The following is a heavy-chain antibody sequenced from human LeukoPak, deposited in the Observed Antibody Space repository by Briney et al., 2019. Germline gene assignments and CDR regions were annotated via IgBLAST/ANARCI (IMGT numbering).Heavy chain of an antibody. Sequence: GGSLRLSCAASGFTFSSYAMHWVRQAPGRGLEWVAVISYDGSNTYYADSVQGRFTISRDDSKNMLYLQMNSLRAEDTAVYYCARDSYGFDYWGQGTLVTVSS. CDR3: ARDSYGFDY. J-gene: IGHJ4*02. CDR1: GFTFSSYA. V-gene: IGHV3-30*04. CDR2: ISYDGSNT. D-gene: IGHD5-18*01.